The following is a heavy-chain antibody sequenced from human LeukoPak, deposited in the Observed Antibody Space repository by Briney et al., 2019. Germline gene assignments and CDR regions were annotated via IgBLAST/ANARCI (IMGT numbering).Heavy chain of an antibody. J-gene: IGHJ4*02. CDR1: GYTFTGYY. CDR3: AREFGVITFGGPFDY. V-gene: IGHV1-2*02. Sequence: ASVTVSCKCSGYTFTGYYMHWVRPATGQGLEWMGWINPYSGGTNYAQKFQGRVTMTRDTSISTAYMELSRLRSDDTAVYYCAREFGVITFGGPFDYWGQGTLVTVSS. CDR2: INPYSGGT. D-gene: IGHD3-16*01.